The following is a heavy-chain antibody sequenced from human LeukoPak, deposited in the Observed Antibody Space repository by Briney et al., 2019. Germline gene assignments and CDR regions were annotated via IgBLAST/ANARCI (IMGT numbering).Heavy chain of an antibody. Sequence: GGSLRLSCEASGFTFSTYSMNWVRQAPGKGLEWVSYISSASSTIHYADSVKGRFTISRDNAENSMYLQMDSLRAEDTAVYYCARGGPKGAFDIWGQGTMVTVSS. J-gene: IGHJ3*02. D-gene: IGHD3/OR15-3a*01. V-gene: IGHV3-48*04. CDR2: ISSASSTI. CDR3: ARGGPKGAFDI. CDR1: GFTFSTYS.